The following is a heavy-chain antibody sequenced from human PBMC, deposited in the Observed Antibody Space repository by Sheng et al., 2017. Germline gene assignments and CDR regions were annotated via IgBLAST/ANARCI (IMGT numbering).Heavy chain of an antibody. CDR3: ARVERGSSGYYPLFDY. J-gene: IGHJ4*02. Sequence: QLQLQESGPGLVKPSETLSLTCTVSVAPSAVVLTTGLDPPAPRKGLEWIGSIYYSGSTYYNPSLKSRVTISLDTSKNQFSLKLSSVTAADTAVFYCARVERGSSGYYPLFDYWGQGTLVTVSS. D-gene: IGHD3-22*01. CDR2: IYYSGST. CDR1: VAPSAVVLTT. V-gene: IGHV4-39*07.